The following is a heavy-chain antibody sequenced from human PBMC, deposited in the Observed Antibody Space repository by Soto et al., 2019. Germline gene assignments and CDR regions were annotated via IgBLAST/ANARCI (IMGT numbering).Heavy chain of an antibody. CDR3: ARQIYDSDTGPNFQYYFDS. CDR1: GYSFSGYW. CDR2: IDPSDSQT. J-gene: IGHJ4*02. D-gene: IGHD3-22*01. Sequence: PRESLKISCKGSGYSFSGYWIPRGRQKPGKSLDWLGRIDPSDSQTYYSPSFRGHVTISVTKSITTVFLQWSSPRASRPPMYYCARQIYDSDTGPNFQYYFDSWGQGTPVTVSS. V-gene: IGHV5-10-1*01.